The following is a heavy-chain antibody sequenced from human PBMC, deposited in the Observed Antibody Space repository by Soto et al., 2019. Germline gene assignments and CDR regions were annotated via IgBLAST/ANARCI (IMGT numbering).Heavy chain of an antibody. Sequence: PGGSLRLSCAASGFTLSSYAMSWVRQAPGEGLEWVSSINRASSHIHYADSVKGRFTVSGDNTKNPLYLQMDGLRAEDTAVYYCVRGGYNNGGFDFWGPGTLVTVSS. CDR1: GFTLSSYA. D-gene: IGHD5-18*01. CDR3: VRGGYNNGGFDF. J-gene: IGHJ4*02. CDR2: INRASSHI. V-gene: IGHV3-21*01.